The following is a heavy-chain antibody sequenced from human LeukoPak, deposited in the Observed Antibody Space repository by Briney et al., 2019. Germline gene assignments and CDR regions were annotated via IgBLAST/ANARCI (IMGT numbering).Heavy chain of an antibody. CDR1: GGSFSGYY. D-gene: IGHD3-10*01. CDR3: ARHRRWFGELNSDY. CDR2: INHSGST. Sequence: SETLSLTCAVYGGSFSGYYWSWIRQPPGKGLEWIGEINHSGSTNYNPSLKSRVTISVDTSKNQFSLKLSSVTAADTAVYYCARHRRWFGELNSDYWGQGTLVTVSS. J-gene: IGHJ4*02. V-gene: IGHV4-34*01.